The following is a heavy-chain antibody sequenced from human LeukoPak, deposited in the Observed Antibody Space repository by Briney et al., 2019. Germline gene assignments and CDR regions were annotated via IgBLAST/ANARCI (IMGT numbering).Heavy chain of an antibody. CDR2: INPITGGT. CDR3: ARGHFPGKDY. V-gene: IGHV1-2*02. CDR1: GYTLTDYY. D-gene: IGHD1-14*01. Sequence: ASVKVSCKAPGYTLTDYYMHWVRQAPGQGLEWMGWINPITGGTNYAQNFQGRVTMTRDTSISTAYMELSRLRSDDTAVYYCARGHFPGKDYWGQGTLVTVSS. J-gene: IGHJ4*02.